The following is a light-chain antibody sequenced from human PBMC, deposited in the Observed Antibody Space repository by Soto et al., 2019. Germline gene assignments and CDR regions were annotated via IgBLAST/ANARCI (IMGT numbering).Light chain of an antibody. CDR2: EVR. CDR1: MRDVGAYNL. J-gene: IGLJ2*01. Sequence: QSALTQPGSVSGSPGQSITISCAGTMRDVGAYNLVSWYQQHPGRAPQLIIYEVRNRPSGISFRFSGSKSGNTASLTISGLQAEDEADYYCSSNTATSTLIFGGGTKVTVL. CDR3: SSNTATSTLI. V-gene: IGLV2-14*01.